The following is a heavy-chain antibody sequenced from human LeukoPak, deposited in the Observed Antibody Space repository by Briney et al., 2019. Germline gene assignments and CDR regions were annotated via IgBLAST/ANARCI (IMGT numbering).Heavy chain of an antibody. V-gene: IGHV3-74*01. D-gene: IGHD3-10*01. CDR3: AKGMVRGVGDY. J-gene: IGHJ4*02. CDR2: ISADGSTI. CDR1: GFIFSDYW. Sequence: PGGSLRLSCVASGFIFSDYWMHWVRQVPGKGLVWVSRISADGSTITYADSVKGRFTISRDNAKNTLFLQMNSLRAEDTAVYYCAKGMVRGVGDYWGRGTLVTISS.